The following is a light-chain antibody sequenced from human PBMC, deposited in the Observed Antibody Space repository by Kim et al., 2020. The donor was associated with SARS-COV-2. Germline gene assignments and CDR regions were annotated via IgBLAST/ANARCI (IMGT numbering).Light chain of an antibody. CDR2: AAA. CDR3: QQYKFYQWT. CDR1: QDFSDY. V-gene: IGKV1-16*01. Sequence: ASVGDRVTITCRASQDFSDYLAWFQQKPGKAPKSLIYAAARLQSGVPSRFSGSGSGTEFTLTISNLQPEDFATYYCQQYKFYQWTFGQGTKVEIK. J-gene: IGKJ1*01.